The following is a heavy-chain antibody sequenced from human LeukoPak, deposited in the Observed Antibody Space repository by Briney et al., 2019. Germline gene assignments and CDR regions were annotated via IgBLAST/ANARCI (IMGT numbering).Heavy chain of an antibody. V-gene: IGHV5-51*01. CDR1: GYSFTSYW. CDR3: ATLVGYGSFFDY. D-gene: IGHD3-10*01. CDR2: IYPGDSDT. Sequence: GESLKISCKGSGYSFTSYWIGWVRHVPGKGLEYTGIIYPGDSDTRYSPSFQGQVTISADKSISTAYLQWGSLKASDTAMYYCATLVGYGSFFDYWGQGTLVTVSS. J-gene: IGHJ4*02.